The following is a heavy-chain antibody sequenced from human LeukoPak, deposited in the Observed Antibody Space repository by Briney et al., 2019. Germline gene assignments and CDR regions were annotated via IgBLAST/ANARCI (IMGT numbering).Heavy chain of an antibody. Sequence: KASETLSLTCGVYGGSFSGYYWSWLRQPPGKGLEWIGEINHSGSTNYNSSLKSRVTISVDTSKNQFSLKLSSVTAADTAVYYCARHSMRQWLVRAFDYWGQGTLVTVSS. CDR2: INHSGST. CDR3: ARHSMRQWLVRAFDY. D-gene: IGHD6-19*01. J-gene: IGHJ4*02. V-gene: IGHV4-34*01. CDR1: GGSFSGYY.